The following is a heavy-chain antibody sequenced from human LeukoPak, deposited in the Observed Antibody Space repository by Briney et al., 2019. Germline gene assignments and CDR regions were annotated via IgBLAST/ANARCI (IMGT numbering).Heavy chain of an antibody. CDR1: GYSISSAYY. CDR2: VSHSGST. J-gene: IGHJ3*02. D-gene: IGHD3-22*01. Sequence: SETLTLTCTVSGYSISSAYYWGWIRQPPGKGLEWIGSVSHSGSTYYNPSLKSRVTISVDTSKNQFSLKLSPVTAADTAVYYCARERYYYDSSGYPQPSDAFDIWGQGTMVTVSS. CDR3: ARERYYYDSSGYPQPSDAFDI. V-gene: IGHV4-38-2*02.